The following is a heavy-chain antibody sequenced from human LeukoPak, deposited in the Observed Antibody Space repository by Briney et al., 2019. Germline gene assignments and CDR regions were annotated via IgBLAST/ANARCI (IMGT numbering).Heavy chain of an antibody. J-gene: IGHJ5*02. V-gene: IGHV1-18*01. CDR1: GYTFTSYS. CDR3: ARANYDYVWGSYRPKNWFDP. Sequence: ASVKVSSKASGYTFTSYSISWVRQTPGQRLKRMGWISAYNGKTNYAQKLQGRVTMTTDTSTSTAYMELRSLRSDDTAVYYCARANYDYVWGSYRPKNWFDPWGQGTLVTVSS. CDR2: ISAYNGKT. D-gene: IGHD3-16*02.